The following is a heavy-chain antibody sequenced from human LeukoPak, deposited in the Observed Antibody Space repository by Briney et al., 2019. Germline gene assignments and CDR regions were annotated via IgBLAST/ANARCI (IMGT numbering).Heavy chain of an antibody. V-gene: IGHV3-23*01. D-gene: IGHD3-10*01. CDR3: AAALPDAFDI. CDR1: GFTFSSNA. J-gene: IGHJ3*02. CDR2: ISGSGGRT. Sequence: GGSLRLSCAASGFTFSSNAMSWVRQAPGKGLEWVSAISGSGGRTYYADSVKGRFTISRDNSKNTLYLQMNSLRAEDTAVYYCAAALPDAFDIWGQGTMVTVSS.